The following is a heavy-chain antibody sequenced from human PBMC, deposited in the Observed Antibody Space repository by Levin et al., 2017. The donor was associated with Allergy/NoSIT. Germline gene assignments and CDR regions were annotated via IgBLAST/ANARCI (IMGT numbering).Heavy chain of an antibody. CDR2: IYYGGST. Sequence: SETLSLTCSVSGGSINSGAYYWSWIRQLPGKGLEWIGYIYYGGSTHYNPSLKRRVIMSVDTSKNQFSLQLSSVTAEDTAVYCCARDDMERGFDSWGQGTLVTVSS. V-gene: IGHV4-31*03. J-gene: IGHJ4*02. CDR3: ARDDMERGFDS. CDR1: GGSINSGAYY. D-gene: IGHD1-1*01.